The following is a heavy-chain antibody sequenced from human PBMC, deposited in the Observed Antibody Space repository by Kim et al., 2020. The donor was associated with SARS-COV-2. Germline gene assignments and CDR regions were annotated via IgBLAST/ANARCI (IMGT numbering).Heavy chain of an antibody. D-gene: IGHD2-21*02. CDR3: AKERSGIVVVTATFDY. Sequence: GGSLRLSCAASGFTFSSYGMHWVRQAPGKGLEWVAVISYDGSNKYYADSVKGRLTISRDNSKNTLYLQMNSLRAEDTAVYYCAKERSGIVVVTATFDYWGQGTLVTVSS. V-gene: IGHV3-30*18. CDR2: ISYDGSNK. CDR1: GFTFSSYG. J-gene: IGHJ4*02.